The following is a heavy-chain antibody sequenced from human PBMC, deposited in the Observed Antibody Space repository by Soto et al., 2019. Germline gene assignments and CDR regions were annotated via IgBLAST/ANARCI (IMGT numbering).Heavy chain of an antibody. D-gene: IGHD5-18*01. Sequence: TLSLTCTVSGGSIRSGGYYWSWVRQNPRRGLEWIGNIYYSGNTYYNPSLKSRLTISVDTSKNQFSLNLSSVTAADTAVYYCARDRLMATAGTARHYFGLDVWGQGATVTVSS. CDR2: IYYSGNT. V-gene: IGHV4-31*03. J-gene: IGHJ6*02. CDR3: ARDRLMATAGTARHYFGLDV. CDR1: GGSIRSGGYY.